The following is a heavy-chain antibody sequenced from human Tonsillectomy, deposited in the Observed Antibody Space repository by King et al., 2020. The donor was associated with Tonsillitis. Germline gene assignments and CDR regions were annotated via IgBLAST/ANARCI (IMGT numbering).Heavy chain of an antibody. D-gene: IGHD2-21*01. Sequence: VQLQQWGAGLLKPSETLSLTCAVYGGSFSGYYWSWIRQPPGKGLEWIGEINHSGSTNYNPSLKSRVTISVDTSKNQFSLKLSSVTAADTAVYYCARGREGLHGSRYYYGMDVWGQGTTVTVSS. V-gene: IGHV4-34*01. J-gene: IGHJ6*02. CDR2: INHSGST. CDR1: GGSFSGYY. CDR3: ARGREGLHGSRYYYGMDV.